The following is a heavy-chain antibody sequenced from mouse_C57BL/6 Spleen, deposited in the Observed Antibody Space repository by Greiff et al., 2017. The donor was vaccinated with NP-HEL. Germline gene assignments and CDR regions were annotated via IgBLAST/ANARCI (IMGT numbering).Heavy chain of an antibody. V-gene: IGHV5-9-1*02. CDR1: GFTFSSYA. CDR2: ISSGGDYI. CDR3: TRVISICYAMDD. Sequence: EVQLVESGEGLVKPGGSLKLSCAASGFTFSSYAMSWVRQTPEQRLEWVAYISSGGDYIYYADTVKGRFTISRDNARNTLYLQMSRLKSEDTAMYYCTRVISICYAMDDWGKGTSVTVSS. J-gene: IGHJ4*01.